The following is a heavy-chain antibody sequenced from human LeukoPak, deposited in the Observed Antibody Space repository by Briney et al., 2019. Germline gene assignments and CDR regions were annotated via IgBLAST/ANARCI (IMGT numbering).Heavy chain of an antibody. CDR3: ARGVNLWSGYHFGY. V-gene: IGHV3-48*03. CDR1: GFTFSSYE. J-gene: IGHJ4*02. D-gene: IGHD3-3*01. Sequence: PGGSLRLSCAASGFTFSSYEMNWVRQAPGKGLEWVSYISSSGSTIYYADSVKGRFTISRDNAKNSLYLQMNSLRAEDTAVYYCARGVNLWSGYHFGYWGQGTLVTVSS. CDR2: ISSSGSTI.